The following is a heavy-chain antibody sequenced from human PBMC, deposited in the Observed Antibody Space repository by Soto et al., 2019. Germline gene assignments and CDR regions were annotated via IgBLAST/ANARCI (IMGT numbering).Heavy chain of an antibody. J-gene: IGHJ6*02. V-gene: IGHV3-33*01. D-gene: IGHD6-13*01. CDR1: GFTFSSYG. CDR2: IWYDGSNK. CDR3: ARDPMLFQQLGYYGMDV. Sequence: GGSLRLSCAASGFTFSSYGMHWVRQAPGKGLEWVAVIWYDGSNKYYADSVKGRFTISRDNSKNTLYLQMNSLRAEDTAVYYCARDPMLFQQLGYYGMDVWGQGTTVTVSS.